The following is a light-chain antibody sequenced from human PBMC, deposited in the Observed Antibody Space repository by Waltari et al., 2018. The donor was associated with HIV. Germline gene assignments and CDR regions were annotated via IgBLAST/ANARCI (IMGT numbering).Light chain of an antibody. CDR2: EVS. J-gene: IGLJ2*01. CDR3: SSYAGSNNLGV. CDR1: SSDVGGYNY. V-gene: IGLV2-8*01. Sequence: QSALTQPPSASGSPGQSVTISCTGTSSDVGGYNYVSWYQQHPGKAPKLMIYEVSKRPSGVPDRFSGSNSGNPASLSVSGLQAEDEADYYCSSYAGSNNLGVFGGGTKLTVL.